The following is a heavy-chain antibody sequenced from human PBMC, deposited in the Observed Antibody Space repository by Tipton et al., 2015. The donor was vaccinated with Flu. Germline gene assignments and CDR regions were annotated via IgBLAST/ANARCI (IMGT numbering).Heavy chain of an antibody. Sequence: TLSLTCMISGGSISSYYWSWIRQSPGRGLEWIGYVYYRGSTSYNPSLKSRVTISVDTSKIQFSLRLNSVTAADTAIYYCARGVPATMASRYSFDVWGQGTEVSVSP. D-gene: IGHD5-12*01. CDR1: GGSISSYY. J-gene: IGHJ3*01. V-gene: IGHV4-59*01. CDR3: ARGVPATMASRYSFDV. CDR2: VYYRGST.